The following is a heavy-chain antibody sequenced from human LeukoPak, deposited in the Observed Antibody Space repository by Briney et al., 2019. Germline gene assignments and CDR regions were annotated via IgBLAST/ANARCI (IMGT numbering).Heavy chain of an antibody. J-gene: IGHJ5*02. Sequence: TSETLSLTCTVSGGSISNYYWSWIRQPPGKRLEWLGYIYYSGSTNYNPSLKSRVTISVDTSKNQFSLKLSSVTAADTAVYYCATGRGYSSSWYWFDPWGQGTLVTVSS. V-gene: IGHV4-59*01. D-gene: IGHD6-13*01. CDR2: IYYSGST. CDR1: GGSISNYY. CDR3: ATGRGYSSSWYWFDP.